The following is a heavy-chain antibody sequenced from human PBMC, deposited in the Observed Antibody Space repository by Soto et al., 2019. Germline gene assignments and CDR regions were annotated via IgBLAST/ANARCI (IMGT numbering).Heavy chain of an antibody. J-gene: IGHJ4*02. Sequence: GASVKVSCKASGGTFSIYAISWVRQAPGQGLEWMGGIIPIFGTANYAQKFQGRVTITADESTSTAYMELSSLRSEDTAVYYCAKYSEAGYSSGWYDYWGQGTLVTVSS. CDR3: AKYSEAGYSSGWYDY. V-gene: IGHV1-69*13. D-gene: IGHD6-19*01. CDR2: IIPIFGTA. CDR1: GGTFSIYA.